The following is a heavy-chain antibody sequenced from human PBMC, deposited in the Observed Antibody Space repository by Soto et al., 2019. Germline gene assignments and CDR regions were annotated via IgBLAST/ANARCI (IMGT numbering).Heavy chain of an antibody. CDR1: GGSFSGYY. D-gene: IGHD1-26*01. CDR2: INHSGST. Sequence: SETLSLTCAVYGGSFSGYYWSWIRQPPGKGLEWIGEINHSGSTNYNPSLKSRVTISVDTSKNQFSLKLSSVTAADTAVYYCARGSCWSYQVRYYGMYFWGQGSTVIGSS. V-gene: IGHV4-34*01. J-gene: IGHJ6*02. CDR3: ARGSCWSYQVRYYGMYF.